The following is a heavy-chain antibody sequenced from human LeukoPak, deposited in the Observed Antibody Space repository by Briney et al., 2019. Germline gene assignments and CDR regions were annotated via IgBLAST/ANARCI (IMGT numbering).Heavy chain of an antibody. CDR3: ARQPLGYCSGGSCYSGEIDY. CDR1: SGSISSSSYY. Sequence: SETLSLTCTVSSGSISSSSYYWGWIRQPPGGGLEWIGNVYYSGTTYYNASLKSRLTISVDTSKNQFYLKLSSVTAADTAVYYCARQPLGYCSGGSCYSGEIDYWGQGTLVTVSS. CDR2: VYYSGTT. V-gene: IGHV4-39*07. J-gene: IGHJ4*02. D-gene: IGHD2-15*01.